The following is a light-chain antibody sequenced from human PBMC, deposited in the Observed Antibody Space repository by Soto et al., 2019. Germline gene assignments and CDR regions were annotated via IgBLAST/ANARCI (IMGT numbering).Light chain of an antibody. J-gene: IGLJ1*01. CDR1: SSDVGGYNF. Sequence: QSALTQPRSVSGSPRQSVTISCTGTSSDVGGYNFVSWYQHHPGKAPKLMIYDVTKRLSGVPDRFSGSKSGNTASLTISGLHAEYEADYYCCSYAGSYTWVFGTGTKLNVL. CDR2: DVT. CDR3: CSYAGSYTWV. V-gene: IGLV2-11*01.